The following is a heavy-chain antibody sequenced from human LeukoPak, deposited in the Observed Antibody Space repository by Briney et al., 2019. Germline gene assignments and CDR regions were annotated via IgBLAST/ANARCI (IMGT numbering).Heavy chain of an antibody. CDR1: GFTFSSYW. Sequence: GGSLRLSCAASGFTFSSYWMHWVRQAPGKGLVWVSRINSDGSSTSYADSVKGRFTISRDNAKNTLYLQMNSLRAEDTAVYYRARDGAAYDFWSGYYVTEYNWFDPWGQGTLVTASS. CDR2: INSDGSST. D-gene: IGHD3-3*01. CDR3: ARDGAAYDFWSGYYVTEYNWFDP. J-gene: IGHJ5*02. V-gene: IGHV3-74*01.